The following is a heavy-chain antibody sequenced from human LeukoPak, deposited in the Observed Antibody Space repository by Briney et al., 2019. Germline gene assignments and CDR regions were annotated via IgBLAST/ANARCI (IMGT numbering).Heavy chain of an antibody. CDR1: GLTFSAYA. D-gene: IGHD6-19*01. V-gene: IGHV3-23*01. CDR2: LSGSGITT. J-gene: IGHJ4*01. CDR3: AKGIYSSGWSYFDY. Sequence: GGSLRLSCAASGLTFSAYAMHWVRQAPGKGLEWVSTLSGSGITTYYADSVKGRFTISRDNSKNTLYLQMNSLRAEDTAVYYCAKGIYSSGWSYFDYWGHGTLVTVSS.